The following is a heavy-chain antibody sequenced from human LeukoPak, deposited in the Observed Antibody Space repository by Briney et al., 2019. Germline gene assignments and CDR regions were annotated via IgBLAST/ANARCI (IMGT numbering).Heavy chain of an antibody. J-gene: IGHJ4*02. V-gene: IGHV4-34*01. CDR2: ISQNEGI. Sequence: PSQTLSLTCAVYGGSLSDHYWSWIRQPPGKGLEWIGEISQNEGIKYNPSLNRRVILSLDTSRNQFSLKLSSVTAADTAMYYCTSGSDSRKQGYYGQGTLVTVSS. CDR1: GGSLSDHY. D-gene: IGHD6-13*01. CDR3: TSGSDSRKQGY.